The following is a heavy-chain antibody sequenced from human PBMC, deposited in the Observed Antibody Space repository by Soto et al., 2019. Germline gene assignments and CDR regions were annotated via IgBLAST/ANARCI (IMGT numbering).Heavy chain of an antibody. Sequence: SETLSLTCTVSGGSISSYYWSWIRQPPGKGLEWIGYIYYSGSTNYNPSLKSRVTISVDTSKNQFSLKLNSVTAADTAVYYCARVDYDFWSGYFDYYYYMDVWGKGTTVTVSS. CDR1: GGSISSYY. D-gene: IGHD3-3*01. J-gene: IGHJ6*03. CDR2: IYYSGST. V-gene: IGHV4-59*01. CDR3: ARVDYDFWSGYFDYYYYMDV.